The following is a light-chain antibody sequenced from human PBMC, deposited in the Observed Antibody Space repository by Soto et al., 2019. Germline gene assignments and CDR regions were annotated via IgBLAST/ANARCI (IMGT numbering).Light chain of an antibody. V-gene: IGLV2-14*01. CDR1: NSDIGGYNF. CDR3: CSYTTSSTRV. Sequence: QSALTQPASVSGSPGQSITISCTGTNSDIGGYNFVSWYQQHPGKAPKLMIYEVSNRPSGVFNRFSGSKSGNTASLTISGLQAEDEADYYCCSYTTSSTRVFGTGTKLTVL. CDR2: EVS. J-gene: IGLJ1*01.